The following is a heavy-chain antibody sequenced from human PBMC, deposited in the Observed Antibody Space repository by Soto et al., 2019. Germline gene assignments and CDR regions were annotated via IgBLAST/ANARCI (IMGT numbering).Heavy chain of an antibody. D-gene: IGHD6-19*01. Sequence: QVQLQESGPGLVKPSETLSLTCTVSGGSISSYYWNWIRQPPGKGLEWIGYIYFTGSTNYNTSLKSRVTISVDTSKTQFSLELTSVTAADTAVYYCAREVAGLISWGQGILVTVSS. V-gene: IGHV4-59*12. CDR3: AREVAGLIS. CDR1: GGSISSYY. CDR2: IYFTGST. J-gene: IGHJ1*01.